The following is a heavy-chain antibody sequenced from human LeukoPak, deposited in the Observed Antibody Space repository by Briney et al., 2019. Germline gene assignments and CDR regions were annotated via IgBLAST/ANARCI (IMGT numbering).Heavy chain of an antibody. Sequence: GGTLRLSCAASGFTFNNYGMSWVRQAPGKGLEWVSGISGSGGATYYADSVKGRFTISRDNSKNTLYLQMNSLRAEDTAVYYCAKDPPMGAYSVYYYYYMDVWGKGTTVTISS. CDR2: ISGSGGAT. CDR1: GFTFNNYG. J-gene: IGHJ6*03. CDR3: AKDPPMGAYSVYYYYYMDV. V-gene: IGHV3-23*01. D-gene: IGHD3-16*01.